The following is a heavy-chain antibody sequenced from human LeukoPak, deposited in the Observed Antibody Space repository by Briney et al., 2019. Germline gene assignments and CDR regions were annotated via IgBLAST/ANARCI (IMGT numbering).Heavy chain of an antibody. CDR2: ISGSGGST. CDR3: AKDRDGYGGNSAYFDY. J-gene: IGHJ4*02. Sequence: GGSLRLSCAASGFTFSSYAMSWVRQAPGKGLEWVSAISGSGGSTYYADSVKGRFTISRDNSKNTLYLQMNSLRAEDTAVYYCAKDRDGYGGNSAYFDYWGQGTLVTVSS. D-gene: IGHD4-23*01. V-gene: IGHV3-23*01. CDR1: GFTFSSYA.